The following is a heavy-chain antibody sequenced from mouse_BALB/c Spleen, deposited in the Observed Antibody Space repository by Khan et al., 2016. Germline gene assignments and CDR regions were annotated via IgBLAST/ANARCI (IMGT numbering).Heavy chain of an antibody. CDR1: GFTFSSFG. Sequence: EVELVESGGGLVQPGGSRKLSCAASGFTFSSFGMHWVRQAPEKGLEWVASISRGSSTIYYADTVKGRFTISRDNPKKPRFLQMTRLRSEDTAMYYCARRGEDYYAMDYWGQATSVTVSS. J-gene: IGHJ4*01. CDR3: ARRGEDYYAMDY. CDR2: ISRGSSTI. V-gene: IGHV5-17*02.